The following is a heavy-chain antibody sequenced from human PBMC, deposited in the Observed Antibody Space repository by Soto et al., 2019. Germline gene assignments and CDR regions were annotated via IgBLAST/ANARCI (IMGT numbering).Heavy chain of an antibody. V-gene: IGHV4-59*01. CDR1: VSISSYY. J-gene: IGHJ4*02. CDR3: ARDGGRYYFDY. D-gene: IGHD3-3*01. Sequence: VSISSYYWSCIRQPPGEGLEWIGYIYYSGSTNYNPSLKSRVTISIDTSKNQFSLKLTSVTAADTAMYYCARDGGRYYFDYWGQGTLVTVSS. CDR2: IYYSGST.